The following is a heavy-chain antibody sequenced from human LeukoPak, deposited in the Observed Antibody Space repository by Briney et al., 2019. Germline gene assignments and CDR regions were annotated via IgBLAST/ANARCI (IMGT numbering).Heavy chain of an antibody. CDR1: GYSFTSYW. Sequence: GESLKISCKGSGYSFTSYWIGWVRQMPGKGLEWMGLIYPADSDTRYSPSFQGQVSISADKSISTAYLQWSSLKASDTAMYYCATPRGQWELLPSNWGQGTMVTVSS. CDR3: ATPRGQWELLPSN. V-gene: IGHV5-51*01. J-gene: IGHJ3*01. D-gene: IGHD1-26*01. CDR2: IYPADSDT.